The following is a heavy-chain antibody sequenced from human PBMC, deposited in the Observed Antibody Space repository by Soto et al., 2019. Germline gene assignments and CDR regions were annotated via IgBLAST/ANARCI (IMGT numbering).Heavy chain of an antibody. V-gene: IGHV5-51*01. D-gene: IGHD3-10*01. J-gene: IGHJ6*02. CDR3: AMLITMFRGVILYYHGMDV. Sequence: EVQLVQSGAEVKKPGESLKISCKGSGYSFTRYWIGWVRQMLVKGLELMGTIYPGNSDTRYSPSFQGQVTISADKSISTAYLQRSSLKASDIAMYYCAMLITMFRGVILYYHGMDVWGQGNTVTVAS. CDR2: IYPGNSDT. CDR1: GYSFTRYW.